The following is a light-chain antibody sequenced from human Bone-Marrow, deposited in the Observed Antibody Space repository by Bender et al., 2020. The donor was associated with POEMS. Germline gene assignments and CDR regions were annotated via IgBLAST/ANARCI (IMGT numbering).Light chain of an antibody. J-gene: IGLJ3*02. V-gene: IGLV1-44*01. CDR1: SSNIGSNS. CDR3: AAWDDSLNGPV. CDR2: GVN. Sequence: QSVLTQPPSASGTPGQRVTISCSGSSSNIGSNSVNWYQHLPGTAPKLLIYGVNLRPSGVPDRFSGSRSGTSASLAISGLQPEDEADYYCAAWDDSLNGPVFGGGTKLTVL.